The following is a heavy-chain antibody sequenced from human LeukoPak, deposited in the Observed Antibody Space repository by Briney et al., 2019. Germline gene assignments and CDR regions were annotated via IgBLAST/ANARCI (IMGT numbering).Heavy chain of an antibody. CDR1: GFTFSTYW. Sequence: GGSLRLSCAASGFTFSTYWMSWVRQAPGKGLEWVANIKQDGSEKYYVDSVKGRFTISRDNAKNSLYLQMNSLRAEDTAVYYCARGGAYGSGSYYNMDYWGQGTLVTVSS. CDR2: IKQDGSEK. J-gene: IGHJ4*02. CDR3: ARGGAYGSGSYYNMDY. D-gene: IGHD3-10*01. V-gene: IGHV3-7*05.